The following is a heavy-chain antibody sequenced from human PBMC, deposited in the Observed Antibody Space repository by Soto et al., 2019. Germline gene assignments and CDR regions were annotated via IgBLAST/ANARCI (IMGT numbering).Heavy chain of an antibody. J-gene: IGHJ5*02. CDR1: GGSISSNSHY. D-gene: IGHD3-10*01. Sequence: KTXGTLSLTCTVSGGSISSNSHYGGWIRQPPGKGLEWIGSVFKSGSTKYSASLKSRVTISVDTSKNQFSLKLSSVTAADTAVYYCARGFMVRGVIIKNWFDPWGQGTLVTVSS. V-gene: IGHV4-39*07. CDR2: VFKSGST. CDR3: ARGFMVRGVIIKNWFDP.